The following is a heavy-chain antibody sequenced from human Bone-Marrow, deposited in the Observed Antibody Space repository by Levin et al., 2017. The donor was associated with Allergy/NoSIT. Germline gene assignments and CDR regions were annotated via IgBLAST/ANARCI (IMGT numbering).Heavy chain of an antibody. CDR1: DGSISTYY. D-gene: IGHD2-21*02. V-gene: IGHV4-59*13. J-gene: IGHJ4*02. Sequence: SQTLSLTCSVSDGSISTYYWSWIRQSPGRGLEWVGFIHYSGSTNFRPSLTSRVTISVDTSKNQFSLNLSSVTAADTAVYYCARGDSDATIDYWGQGILVTVSS. CDR2: IHYSGST. CDR3: ARGDSDATIDY.